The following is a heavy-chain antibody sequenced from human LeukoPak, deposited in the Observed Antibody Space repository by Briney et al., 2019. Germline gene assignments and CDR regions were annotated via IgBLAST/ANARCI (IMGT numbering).Heavy chain of an antibody. Sequence: GGSLRLSCAASGFTFSDYYMSWIRQAPGKGLEWVSYISSSDSSIYYADSVKGRFTISRDNVKNSLYLQMNSLRAEDTAVYYCARDWGVGRRDYWGQGTLVTVSS. J-gene: IGHJ4*02. CDR3: ARDWGVGRRDY. CDR2: ISSSDSSI. V-gene: IGHV3-11*01. CDR1: GFTFSDYY. D-gene: IGHD3-10*01.